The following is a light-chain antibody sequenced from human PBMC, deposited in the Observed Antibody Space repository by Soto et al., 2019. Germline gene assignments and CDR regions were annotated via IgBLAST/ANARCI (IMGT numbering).Light chain of an antibody. CDR1: SRDVGNYNL. CDR3: CSYAGDSTWV. V-gene: IGLV2-23*01. Sequence: QSVLTQPASVSGSPGQSITISCTGTSRDVGNYNLVSWYQQHPGEAPKLMIYEGTKRPSGVSNRFSGSKFGNTAFLTISGLQAEDEVDYYCCSYAGDSTWVFGGGTKLTVL. CDR2: EGT. J-gene: IGLJ3*02.